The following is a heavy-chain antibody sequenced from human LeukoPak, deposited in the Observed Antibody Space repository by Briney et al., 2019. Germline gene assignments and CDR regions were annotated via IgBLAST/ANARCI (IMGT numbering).Heavy chain of an antibody. CDR2: IWYDGSNK. CDR3: AKQVDTAMVDY. V-gene: IGHV3-33*06. CDR1: GFTFSSYG. Sequence: PGGSLRLSCAASGFTFSSYGMHWVGQAPGKGLEWVAVIWYDGSNKYYADSVKGRFTISRDNSKNTLYLQMNSLRAEDTAVYYCAKQVDTAMVDYWGQGTLVTVSS. D-gene: IGHD5-18*01. J-gene: IGHJ4*02.